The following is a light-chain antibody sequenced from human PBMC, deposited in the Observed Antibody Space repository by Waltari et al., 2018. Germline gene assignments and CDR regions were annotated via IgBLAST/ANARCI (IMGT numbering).Light chain of an antibody. CDR2: GND. J-gene: IGLJ2*01. Sequence: SELTQDPAVSVALGQTVRITCQGDTLSDYYAKWYQQKPGQAPLLVIYGNDNRPSGIPDRFSGSRSENTGALTITGVQAEDEADYYCNSRDSSGTRVLFGGGTNLTVL. CDR1: TLSDYY. CDR3: NSRDSSGTRVL. V-gene: IGLV3-19*01.